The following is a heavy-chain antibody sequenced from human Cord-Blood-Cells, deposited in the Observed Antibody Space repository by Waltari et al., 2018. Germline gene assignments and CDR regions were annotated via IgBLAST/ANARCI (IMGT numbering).Heavy chain of an antibody. CDR1: GFPGSSHY. D-gene: IGHD1-1*01. CDR2: IYSGGST. V-gene: IGHV3-53*02. CDR3: ARERERSGFI. Sequence: EVQLVETGGGLIQPGGSLRLSCAASGFPGSSHYMSWVRQAPGKGLGWFSVIYSGGSTYYADSVKCRFTISRDKSKNTLYLQMNSLRAEDTAVYYGARERERSGFIWGQGTMFTVSS. J-gene: IGHJ3*02.